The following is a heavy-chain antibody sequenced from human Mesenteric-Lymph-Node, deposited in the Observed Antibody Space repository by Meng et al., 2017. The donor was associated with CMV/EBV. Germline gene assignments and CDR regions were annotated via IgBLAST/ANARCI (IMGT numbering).Heavy chain of an antibody. CDR2: TNEDGSGK. V-gene: IGHV3-7*01. CDR1: GFAFSDHW. J-gene: IGHJ5*02. CDR3: AKDIRP. Sequence: GGSLRLSCVASGFAFSDHWMAWVRQAPGKGLEWVASTNEDGSGKYHADSVKGRLTISRDNAKNTLYLQMNSLSAEDTAVYYCAKDIRPGGQGTLVTVSS.